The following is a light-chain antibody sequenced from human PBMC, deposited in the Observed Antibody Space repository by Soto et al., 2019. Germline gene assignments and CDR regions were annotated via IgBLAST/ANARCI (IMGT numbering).Light chain of an antibody. J-gene: IGKJ5*01. V-gene: IGKV1-12*01. CDR1: QGISSW. CDR3: QQANSFPST. Sequence: DIQMTQSPSSVSASVGDRVTITCRASQGISSWLAWYQKKPGKAPNLLIYAASSLQSGDPSRFSGSESGTNSTLTFSSLQPEDCAIYFCQQANSFPSTFGQGTRLEIK. CDR2: AAS.